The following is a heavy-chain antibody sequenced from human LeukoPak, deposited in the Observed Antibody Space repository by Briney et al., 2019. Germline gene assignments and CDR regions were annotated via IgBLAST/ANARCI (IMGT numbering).Heavy chain of an antibody. Sequence: KSGGSLRLSCAASGFTFSRYSMNWVRQAPGKGLEWVSSISTVSRYIYYADSVKGRFTISRDNAKSLLYLQMNNLRAEDTAVYYCARVTEDSGSYFCDYWGQGTLVTVSS. J-gene: IGHJ4*02. CDR2: ISTVSRYI. D-gene: IGHD1-26*01. V-gene: IGHV3-21*06. CDR1: GFTFSRYS. CDR3: ARVTEDSGSYFCDY.